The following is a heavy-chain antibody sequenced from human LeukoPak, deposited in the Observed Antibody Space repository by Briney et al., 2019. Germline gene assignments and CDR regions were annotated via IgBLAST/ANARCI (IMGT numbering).Heavy chain of an antibody. V-gene: IGHV4-38-2*02. CDR2: IHPSGST. CDR1: GYSISSGYY. J-gene: IGHJ4*02. Sequence: SETLSPTCTVSGYSISSGYYWGWIRQPAGKGLEWIGRIHPSGSTNYNPSLKSRVTLSVDTSKNEFSLKLSSVTAADTAVYYCARGPPPDLDYWGRGTLVTVSS. CDR3: ARGPPPDLDY.